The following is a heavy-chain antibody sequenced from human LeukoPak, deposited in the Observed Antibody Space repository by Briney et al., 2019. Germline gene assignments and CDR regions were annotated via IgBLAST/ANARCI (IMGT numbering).Heavy chain of an antibody. CDR3: ARGEVKTYYDFWSGYSNWFDP. D-gene: IGHD3-3*01. CDR1: GYTFTSYA. V-gene: IGHV7-4-1*02. CDR2: INTNTGNP. Sequence: ASVKVSCKASGYTFTSYAMNWVRQAPGQGLEWMGWINTNTGNPTYAQGFTGRFVFSLDTSVSTAYLQISSLKAEDTAVYYCARGEVKTYYDFWSGYSNWFDPWGQGTLVTVSS. J-gene: IGHJ5*02.